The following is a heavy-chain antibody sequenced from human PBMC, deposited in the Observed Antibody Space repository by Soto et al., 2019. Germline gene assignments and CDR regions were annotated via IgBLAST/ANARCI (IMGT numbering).Heavy chain of an antibody. CDR3: AKDRHYGDYGLGWYFDL. J-gene: IGHJ2*01. Sequence: QVQLVESGGAVVQPGKSLRLSCAASGFTFSTYGMHWVRQAPGKGLEWVAVMSYDESNKYYGDSVKGRFTISRDNSKHTLYLQMDSLRADDTAVYYCAKDRHYGDYGLGWYFDLWGRGTLVTVSS. D-gene: IGHD4-17*01. CDR2: MSYDESNK. V-gene: IGHV3-30*18. CDR1: GFTFSTYG.